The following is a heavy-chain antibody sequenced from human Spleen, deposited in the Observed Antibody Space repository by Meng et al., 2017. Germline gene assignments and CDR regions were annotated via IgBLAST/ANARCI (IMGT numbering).Heavy chain of an antibody. D-gene: IGHD3-16*02. Sequence: VRLPAAGPAHVMRSSTWSLPGAVLGGPFRGYDRGWFRQPPGEGLEWIGEINHSGSTNYNPSLKSRVTISVDTSKNQFSLKLSSVTAADTAVYYCARVPGWDYVWGSYRYAPYYFDYWGQGTLVTVSS. V-gene: IGHV4-34*01. J-gene: IGHJ4*02. CDR1: GGPFRGYD. CDR2: INHSGST. CDR3: ARVPGWDYVWGSYRYAPYYFDY.